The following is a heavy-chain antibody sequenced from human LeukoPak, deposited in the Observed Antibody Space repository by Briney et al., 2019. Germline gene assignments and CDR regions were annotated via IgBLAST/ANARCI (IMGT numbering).Heavy chain of an antibody. J-gene: IGHJ6*03. CDR1: GYTFTSYS. D-gene: IGHD2-2*01. CDR3: ARDGAIVVVPAAHYYYYYYMDV. CDR2: ISAYNGNT. V-gene: IGHV1-18*01. Sequence: ASVKVSFKASGYTFTSYSISWVRQAPGQGLEWMGWISAYNGNTNYAQKLQGRVTMTTDTSTSTAYMELRSLRSDDTAVYYCARDGAIVVVPAAHYYYYYYMDVWGKGTTVTVSS.